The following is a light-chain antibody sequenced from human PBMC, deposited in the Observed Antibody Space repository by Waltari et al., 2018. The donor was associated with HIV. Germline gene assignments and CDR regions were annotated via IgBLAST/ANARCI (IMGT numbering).Light chain of an antibody. V-gene: IGLV1-36*01. Sequence: QSVLTQPPSVSEAPRQRVTISCSGSSSNIGNTAVHWYQQVPGKAPKPLIYYDDLLPSGVSDRFSGSKSGTSASLAISGLQSEDEADYYCAAWDDNLNGYVFGTGTKVTVL. CDR1: SSNIGNTA. J-gene: IGLJ1*01. CDR2: YDD. CDR3: AAWDDNLNGYV.